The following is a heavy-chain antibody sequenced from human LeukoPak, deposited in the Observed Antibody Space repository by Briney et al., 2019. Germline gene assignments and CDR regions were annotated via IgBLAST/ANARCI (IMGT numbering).Heavy chain of an antibody. CDR1: GFTFSSYQ. J-gene: IGHJ4*02. D-gene: IGHD6-19*01. Sequence: GGSLRLSCAASGFTFSSYQMNWVRQAPGKGLEWVSGVSGSGDSTYYADSVKGRFTISRDNSENTLYLQMNSLRAEDTAVYYCAKYMSSGYWGQGTLVTVSS. CDR2: VSGSGDST. CDR3: AKYMSSGY. V-gene: IGHV3-23*01.